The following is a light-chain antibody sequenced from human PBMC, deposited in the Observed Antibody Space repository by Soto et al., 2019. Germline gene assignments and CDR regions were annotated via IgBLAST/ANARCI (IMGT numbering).Light chain of an antibody. CDR3: QQYGNSPS. Sequence: VWTQSPGTLSLSPGDRATLSCRASQRGSGSSLAWYQQKPGQAPRLLIYCVSNRATGVPDRFSGSVSGADFTLTISRLDPEDFAVYHCQQYGNSPSFGQGTKLEIK. J-gene: IGKJ2*01. V-gene: IGKV3-20*01. CDR1: QRGSGSS. CDR2: CVS.